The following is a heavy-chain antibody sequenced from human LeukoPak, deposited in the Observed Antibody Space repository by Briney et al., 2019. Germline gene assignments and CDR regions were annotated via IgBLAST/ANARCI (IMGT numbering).Heavy chain of an antibody. D-gene: IGHD2-21*02. J-gene: IGHJ4*02. V-gene: IGHV1-2*02. CDR2: INPNSGGT. Sequence: ASVKVSCKASGYTFTGYYMHWVRQAPGQGLEWMGWINPNSGGTNYAQKFQGRVTMTRDTSISTAYMELSRLLSGDTAVYYCARGKTMVYCGGDCYRFDNWGQGTLVTVSS. CDR3: ARGKTMVYCGGDCYRFDN. CDR1: GYTFTGYY.